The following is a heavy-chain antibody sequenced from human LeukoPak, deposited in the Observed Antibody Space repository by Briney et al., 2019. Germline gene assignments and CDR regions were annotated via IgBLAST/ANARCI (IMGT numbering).Heavy chain of an antibody. V-gene: IGHV3-9*01. CDR1: GFTFDDYA. CDR3: AKDSSGWAYYFDY. Sequence: GGSLRLSCAASGFTFDDYAMPWVRQAPGKGLEWVSGISWNSGSIGYADSVKGRFTISRDNDKNSLYLQMNSLRAEDTALYYCAKDSSGWAYYFDYWGQGTLVTVSS. CDR2: ISWNSGSI. D-gene: IGHD6-19*01. J-gene: IGHJ4*02.